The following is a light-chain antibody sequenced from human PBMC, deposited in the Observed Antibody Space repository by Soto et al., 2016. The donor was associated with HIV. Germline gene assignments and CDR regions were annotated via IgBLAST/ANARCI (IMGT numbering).Light chain of an antibody. CDR1: QDINNY. CDR2: GAS. V-gene: IGKV1-16*01. CDR3: QQYNNYFPA. J-gene: IGKJ1*01. Sequence: DIQMTQSPSSLSASVGDTVTITCRASQDINNYLAWFQQKPGKAPKSLIYGASTLQSGVSSRFSGSGSGTEFTLTISSLQPDDFATYYCQQYNNYFPALGQGTKVEIK.